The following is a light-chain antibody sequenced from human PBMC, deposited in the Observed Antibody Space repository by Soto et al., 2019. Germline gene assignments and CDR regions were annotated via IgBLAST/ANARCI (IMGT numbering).Light chain of an antibody. Sequence: EVMMTQFPDTVSVTAGETVTLSCGASQSVRTNLAWYQQKPGQAPRLLIYGASTGATGIPARFSGSGSGTEFTLTISSLQSEDFAVYYCQQHNNWPPAFGQGTKVDI. CDR3: QQHNNWPPA. CDR1: QSVRTN. CDR2: GAS. V-gene: IGKV3-15*01. J-gene: IGKJ1*01.